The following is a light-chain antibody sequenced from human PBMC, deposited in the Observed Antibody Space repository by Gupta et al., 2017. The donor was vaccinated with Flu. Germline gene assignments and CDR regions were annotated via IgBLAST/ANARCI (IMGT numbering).Light chain of an antibody. CDR2: DVR. CDR3: CSYGGTDWV. J-gene: IGLJ3*02. V-gene: IGLV2-11*01. Sequence: HSALTQPLIVSGSPRQSVTISCTGTSTDIGATDFVTCYQHHPGKVPKLLIYDVRRRPSGVPDRFSGSKSGNTASLTISGLQAEDEADYYCCSYGGTDWVFGGGTKLTVL. CDR1: STDIGATDF.